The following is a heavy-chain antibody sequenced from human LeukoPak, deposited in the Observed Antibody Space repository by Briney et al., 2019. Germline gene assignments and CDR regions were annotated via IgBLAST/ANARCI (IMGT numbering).Heavy chain of an antibody. CDR3: ARGYSSSWYPIDY. Sequence: SETLSLTCTVSGGSISDYYWSWIRQPPGKGLEWIGYISYSGSTNYNPSLKSRVTISVDTSKNQFSLKLSSVTAADTAMYYCARGYSSSWYPIDYWGQGTLVTVSS. J-gene: IGHJ4*02. CDR2: ISYSGST. V-gene: IGHV4-59*01. D-gene: IGHD6-13*01. CDR1: GGSISDYY.